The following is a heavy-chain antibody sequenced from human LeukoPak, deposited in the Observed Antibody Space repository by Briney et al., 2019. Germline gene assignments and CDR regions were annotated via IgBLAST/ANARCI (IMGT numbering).Heavy chain of an antibody. CDR3: ARRAVGQQLDY. CDR2: IYHSGST. Sequence: SQTLSLTCTVSGGSISSGGYYWSWIRQPPGKGLEWIGYIYHSGSTYYNPSLKSRVTISVDRSKNQFSLKLSSVTAADTAVYYCARRAVGQQLDYWGQGTLVTVSS. V-gene: IGHV4-30-2*01. J-gene: IGHJ4*02. CDR1: GGSISSGGYY. D-gene: IGHD6-13*01.